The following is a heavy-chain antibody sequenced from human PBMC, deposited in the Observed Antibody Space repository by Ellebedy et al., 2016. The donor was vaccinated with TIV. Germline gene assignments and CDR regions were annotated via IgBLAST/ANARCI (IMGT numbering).Heavy chain of an antibody. CDR3: ARGPSGYSGYDSGVDYYYYYYMDV. CDR2: IIPIFGTA. D-gene: IGHD5-12*01. J-gene: IGHJ6*03. V-gene: IGHV1-69*13. Sequence: ASVKVSCKASGGTFSSYAISWVRQAPGQGLEWMGGIIPIFGTANYAQKFQGRVTITADESTSTAYMELSSLRSEDTAVYYCARGPSGYSGYDSGVDYYYYYYMDVWGKGTTVTVSS. CDR1: GGTFSSYA.